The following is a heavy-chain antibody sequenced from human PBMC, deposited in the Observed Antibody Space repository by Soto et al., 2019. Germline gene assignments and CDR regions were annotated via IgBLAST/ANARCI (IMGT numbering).Heavy chain of an antibody. CDR2: LGLIPRHT. J-gene: IGHJ4*02. CDR3: AAYADGPYRPPYDY. Sequence: SGGSLRLPCAASASTLTSSVMAWVRRPPGRGLQWISSLGLIPRHTFYADSVKCRFTITSAYSMTTLYLQMTGLTFDDTAVYYCAAYADGPYRPPYDYWCQGTQGTVCS. V-gene: IGHV3-23*01. CDR1: ASTLTSSV. D-gene: IGHD3-16*02.